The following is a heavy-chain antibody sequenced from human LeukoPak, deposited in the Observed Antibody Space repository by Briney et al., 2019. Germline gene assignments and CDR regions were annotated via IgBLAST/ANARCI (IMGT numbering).Heavy chain of an antibody. J-gene: IGHJ4*02. CDR1: GFIFSNYA. V-gene: IGHV3-23*01. Sequence: HTGGSLRLSCAASGFIFSNYAMSWVRQAPGKGLEWVSAIDSTGAYTWYADSVKGRFTISKDSSKTILYLQMNSLRAEDAAVYYCARGPLIAAAGTWWGQGTLVTVSS. CDR2: IDSTGAYT. D-gene: IGHD6-13*01. CDR3: ARGPLIAAAGTW.